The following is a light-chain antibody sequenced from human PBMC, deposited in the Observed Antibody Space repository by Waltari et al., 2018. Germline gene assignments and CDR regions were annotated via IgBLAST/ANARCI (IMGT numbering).Light chain of an antibody. CDR3: QAWDSSTVV. CDR2: EDT. CDR1: NLGDKY. V-gene: IGLV3-1*01. Sequence: SYELTQPPSVSVSPGQTASITCSGDNLGDKYVCWYQQKPGQSPVLVIYEDTKRPSGIPERVSGSNSGNTATLTISGTQAMDEADYYCQAWDSSTVVFGGGTKLTVL. J-gene: IGLJ2*01.